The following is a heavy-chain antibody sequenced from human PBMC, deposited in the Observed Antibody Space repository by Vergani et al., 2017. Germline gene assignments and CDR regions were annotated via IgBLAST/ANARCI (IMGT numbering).Heavy chain of an antibody. CDR1: GESFSGHY. Sequence: QVHLQQWGTGLLKPSETLSLTCEVQGESFSGHYWSWIRQPPGKGLEWIGEINDNGYTNYNPLFESRVIVSADTSKNQFSLKLMSVTAADTAMYFCAVRPRVNMVRGEILTKRTFDYWNPGTLVTVSS. V-gene: IGHV4-34*01. CDR3: AVRPRVNMVRGEILTKRTFDY. J-gene: IGHJ4*02. CDR2: INDNGYT. D-gene: IGHD3-10*01.